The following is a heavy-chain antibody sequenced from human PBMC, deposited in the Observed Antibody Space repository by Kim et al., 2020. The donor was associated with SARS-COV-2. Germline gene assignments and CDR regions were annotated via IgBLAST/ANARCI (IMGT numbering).Heavy chain of an antibody. V-gene: IGHV3-23*01. J-gene: IGHJ4*02. CDR3: AKETVFRESFVTVDY. D-gene: IGHD3-10*01. CDR1: GFTFSNYA. CDR2: ISGSGGST. Sequence: GGSLRLSCAASGFTFSNYAMSWVRQAPGKGLEWVSAISGSGGSTYYVDSVKGRFSISRDNSKNTVYLQMNSLRAEDTAVYYCAKETVFRESFVTVDYWGQGTLVTVSS.